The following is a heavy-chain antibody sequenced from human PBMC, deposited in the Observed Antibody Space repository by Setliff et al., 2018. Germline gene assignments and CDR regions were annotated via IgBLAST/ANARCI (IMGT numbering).Heavy chain of an antibody. V-gene: IGHV4-59*01. CDR2: VDHSGST. Sequence: SETLSLTCTISGGFTSSFYWSWIRQAPGKGLEWIGYVDHSGSTNFSPSLKSRGTISVDTSKTQVSLTLTSVTAADTAVYYCARDRDYNTVYYYYGMDVWGPGTTGTVS. CDR3: ARDRDYNTVYYYYGMDV. D-gene: IGHD4-4*01. CDR1: GGFTSSFY. J-gene: IGHJ6*02.